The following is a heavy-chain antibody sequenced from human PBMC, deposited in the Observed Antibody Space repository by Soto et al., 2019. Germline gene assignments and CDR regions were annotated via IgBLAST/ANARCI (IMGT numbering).Heavy chain of an antibody. Sequence: SETLSLTCTVSGGSISSSSYYWGWIRQPPGKGLEWIGSIYHSGSTYYNPSLKSRVTISVDTSKNQFSLKLSSVTAADTAVYYCARRVGFSGYYYYFDYWGQGTLVTVSS. CDR1: GGSISSSSYY. CDR2: IYHSGST. J-gene: IGHJ4*02. D-gene: IGHD3-22*01. CDR3: ARRVGFSGYYYYFDY. V-gene: IGHV4-39*01.